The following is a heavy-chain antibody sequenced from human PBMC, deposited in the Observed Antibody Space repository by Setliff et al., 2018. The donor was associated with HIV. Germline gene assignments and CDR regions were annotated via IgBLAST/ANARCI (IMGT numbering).Heavy chain of an antibody. CDR2: IYTSGTT. J-gene: IGHJ2*01. CDR3: ARSQRLPGLQPPYWYFDL. D-gene: IGHD6-25*01. V-gene: IGHV4-61*09. Sequence: SETLSLTCTVSGGSISSGSYYWSWTRQPAGKGLEWIGHIYTSGTTNYQPSLKSRVTISVDSSRNQFSLTLTSMSVPDTAVYFCARSQRLPGLQPPYWYFDLWGRGTLVTVSS. CDR1: GGSISSGSYY.